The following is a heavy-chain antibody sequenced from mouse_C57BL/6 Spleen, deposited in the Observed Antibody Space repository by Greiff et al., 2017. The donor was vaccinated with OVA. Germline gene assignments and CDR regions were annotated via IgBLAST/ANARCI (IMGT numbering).Heavy chain of an antibody. D-gene: IGHD2-3*01. Sequence: QVQLQQPGAELVKPGASVKLSCKASGYTFTSYWMQWVKQRPGQGLEWIGEIDPSDSYTNYNQRFKGKATLTVDTSSSTAYMQLSSLTSEDSAVYYCARGDGYHYAMDYWGQGTSVTVSS. CDR1: GYTFTSYW. CDR2: IDPSDSYT. J-gene: IGHJ4*01. V-gene: IGHV1-50*01. CDR3: ARGDGYHYAMDY.